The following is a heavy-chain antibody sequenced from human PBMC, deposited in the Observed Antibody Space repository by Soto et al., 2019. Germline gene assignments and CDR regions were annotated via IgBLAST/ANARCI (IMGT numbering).Heavy chain of an antibody. CDR3: ARVKNRLYYGSGSYYNNWFDP. CDR2: INHSGST. V-gene: IGHV4-34*01. D-gene: IGHD3-10*01. Sequence: SETLSLTCAVYGGSFSGYYWSWIRQPPGKGLEWIGEINHSGSTNYNPSLKSRVTISVDTSKNQFSLKLSSVTAADTAVYYCARVKNRLYYGSGSYYNNWFDPWGQGTLVTVS. J-gene: IGHJ5*02. CDR1: GGSFSGYY.